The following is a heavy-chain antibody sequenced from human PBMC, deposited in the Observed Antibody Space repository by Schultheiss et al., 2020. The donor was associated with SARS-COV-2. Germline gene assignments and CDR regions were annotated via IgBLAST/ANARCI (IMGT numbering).Heavy chain of an antibody. CDR3: ARESGSSWLYYGMDV. Sequence: GGSLRLSCAASGFTVSSNYMSWVRQAPGKGLEWVSVIYSGGSTYYADSVKGRFTISRDNSKNTLYLQMNSLRAEDTAVYYCARESGSSWLYYGMDVWGQGTTVTAP. V-gene: IGHV3-66*01. J-gene: IGHJ6*02. CDR1: GFTVSSNY. CDR2: IYSGGST. D-gene: IGHD6-13*01.